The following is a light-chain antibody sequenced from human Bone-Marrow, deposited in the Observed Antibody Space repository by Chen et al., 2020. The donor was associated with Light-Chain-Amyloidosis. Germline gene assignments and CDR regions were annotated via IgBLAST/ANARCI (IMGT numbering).Light chain of an antibody. CDR3: QSADSSGTYEVI. Sequence: SYELTQPPSGSVSPGQTARITCSGDDLPTKYAYWYQQKPGQAPVLVIHRDTERPSGISERFSGSSSGTTATLTISGVQAEDEADYHGQSADSSGTYEVIVGGGTKLTVL. CDR2: RDT. CDR1: DLPTKY. V-gene: IGLV3-25*03. J-gene: IGLJ2*01.